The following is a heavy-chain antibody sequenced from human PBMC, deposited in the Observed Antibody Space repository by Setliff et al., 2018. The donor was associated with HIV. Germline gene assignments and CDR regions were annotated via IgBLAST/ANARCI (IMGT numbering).Heavy chain of an antibody. CDR2: INTHNANP. V-gene: IGHV7-4-1*01. J-gene: IGHJ4*02. Sequence: ASVKVXXXASGSTXTDYGINWVRQAPGQDLEWMGWINTHNANPTYAKGLTGRXXFSSDASVRTAYLQIVGLQAEDTAVYRCARDDYAQTHLDFWGPGTLVTVSS. D-gene: IGHD4-17*01. CDR3: ARDDYAQTHLDF. CDR1: GSTXTDYG.